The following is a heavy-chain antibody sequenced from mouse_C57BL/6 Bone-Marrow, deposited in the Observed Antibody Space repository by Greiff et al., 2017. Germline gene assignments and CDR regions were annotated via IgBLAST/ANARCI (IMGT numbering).Heavy chain of an antibody. Sequence: VQLQQSGAELVRPGASVKLSCTASGFNITDDYMHWVKQRPEQGLEWIGWIDPENGDTEYASKFQGKATITADTSSNTAYLQLSRLTSEDTAVYYGTTSPFYSNYEDAMDYWGQGTSVTVSS. CDR3: TTSPFYSNYEDAMDY. CDR2: IDPENGDT. CDR1: GFNITDDY. V-gene: IGHV14-4*01. D-gene: IGHD2-5*01. J-gene: IGHJ4*01.